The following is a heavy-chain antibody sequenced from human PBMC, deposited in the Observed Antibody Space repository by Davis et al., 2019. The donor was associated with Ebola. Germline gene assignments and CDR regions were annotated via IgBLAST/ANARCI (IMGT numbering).Heavy chain of an antibody. CDR1: GFTFSSYW. D-gene: IGHD3-10*01. CDR2: IKKDGSEK. J-gene: IGHJ3*02. Sequence: PGGSLRLSCAASGFTFSSYWMSWVRQAPGKGLEWVANIKKDGSEKYYVDSVKGRFTISRDNAKNSLYLQMNSLRAEDTAVYYCARDLLWFGELLSFAFDIWGQGTMVTVSS. CDR3: ARDLLWFGELLSFAFDI. V-gene: IGHV3-7*01.